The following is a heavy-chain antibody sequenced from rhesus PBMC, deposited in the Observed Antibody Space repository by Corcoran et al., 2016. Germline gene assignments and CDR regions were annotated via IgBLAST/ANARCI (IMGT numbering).Heavy chain of an antibody. D-gene: IGHD5-24*01. Sequence: QVQLQESGPGLVKNSDTLSLTCTVSGASISSNWWSWIRQPPGKGLEWIGEINGNSGSTNYNPSLKSRVTISKDASKNQFSLKLSSVTAADTAVYYCARESGYSQFWGQGVLVTVSS. CDR1: GASISSNW. CDR3: ARESGYSQF. V-gene: IGHV4-80*01. J-gene: IGHJ4*01. CDR2: INGNSGST.